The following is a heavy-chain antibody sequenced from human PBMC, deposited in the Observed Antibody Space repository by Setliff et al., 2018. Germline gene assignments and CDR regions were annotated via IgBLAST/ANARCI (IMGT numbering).Heavy chain of an antibody. V-gene: IGHV4-38-2*01. J-gene: IGHJ6*02. CDR1: GYSISSGYY. CDR2: IYRTGTT. CDR3: ARLLAGTGGFFYYGVDV. Sequence: PSETLSLTCGVSGYSISSGYYWGWIRQPPGKGLEWIGSIYRTGTTHYNPSLKSRVTMSVDTSKNQFSLKLSSVTAADTALYYCARLLAGTGGFFYYGVDVWGQGTTVTVSS. D-gene: IGHD6-19*01.